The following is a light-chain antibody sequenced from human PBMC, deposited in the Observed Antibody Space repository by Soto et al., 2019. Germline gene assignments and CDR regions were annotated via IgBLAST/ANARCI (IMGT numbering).Light chain of an antibody. V-gene: IGLV1-47*01. Sequence: QPVLTQPPSASGTPGQGVSISCSGIGTNYVYWYQHLAGAAPKLLIHRNNQRPSGVPERFSASRSGASASLAISGLRSEDESDYYCATWYDSLGAYVFGTGTKLTVL. CDR1: GTNY. CDR2: RNN. CDR3: ATWYDSLGAYV. J-gene: IGLJ1*01.